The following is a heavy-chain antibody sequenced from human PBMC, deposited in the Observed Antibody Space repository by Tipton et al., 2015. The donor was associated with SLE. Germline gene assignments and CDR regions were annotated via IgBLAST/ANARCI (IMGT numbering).Heavy chain of an antibody. V-gene: IGHV4-59*08. CDR1: GGSIGSYY. CDR3: ARAAGSSDWYFDL. D-gene: IGHD6-6*01. CDR2: IYYSGST. J-gene: IGHJ2*01. Sequence: TLSLICTVSGGSIGSYYWSWIRQPPGKGLEWIGYIYYSGSTNYNPSLESRVTISLDTSKNQFSLKLTSVTAADTAVYYCARAAGSSDWYFDLWGRGTLVTVSS.